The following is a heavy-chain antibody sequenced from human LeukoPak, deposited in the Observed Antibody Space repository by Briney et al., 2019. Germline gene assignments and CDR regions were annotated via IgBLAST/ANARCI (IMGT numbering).Heavy chain of an antibody. Sequence: ASVKVSCKASGYTFTIYGISWVRQAPGQGLEWMGWISAYNGNTDYAQSLQGRVTMTIDTSTSTVYMELRSLRSDDTAVYYCARDVGSSYDLDYWGQGTLVTVSS. CDR1: GYTFTIYG. D-gene: IGHD3-16*01. CDR2: ISAYNGNT. J-gene: IGHJ4*02. V-gene: IGHV1-18*01. CDR3: ARDVGSSYDLDY.